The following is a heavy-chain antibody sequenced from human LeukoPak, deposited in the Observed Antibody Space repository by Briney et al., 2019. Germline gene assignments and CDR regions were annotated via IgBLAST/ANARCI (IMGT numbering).Heavy chain of an antibody. CDR3: ARDKDIGLDY. CDR1: GFSFSSYW. D-gene: IGHD2-15*01. V-gene: IGHV3-7*01. Sequence: GGSLRLSCAASGFSFSSYWMSWVRQAPGKGLEWVANINQDGSEKYYVDSVKGRFTISRDNAKNSLHLQMNSLRAEDTAVYYCARDKDIGLDYWGQGTLVTVSS. CDR2: INQDGSEK. J-gene: IGHJ4*02.